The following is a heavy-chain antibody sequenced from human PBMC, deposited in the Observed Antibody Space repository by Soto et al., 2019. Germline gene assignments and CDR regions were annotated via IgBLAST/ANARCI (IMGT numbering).Heavy chain of an antibody. J-gene: IGHJ1*01. D-gene: IGHD3-10*01. CDR1: GYTFTSYY. V-gene: IGHV1-46*01. CDR2: INPSGGST. CDR3: ATEMGSSYEYFQH. Sequence: ASVKVCCKASGYTFTSYYMHWVRQAPGQGLEWMGIINPSGGSTSYAQKFQGRVTMTRDTSTSTVYMELSSLRSEDTAVYYCATEMGSSYEYFQHWGQGTLVTVSS.